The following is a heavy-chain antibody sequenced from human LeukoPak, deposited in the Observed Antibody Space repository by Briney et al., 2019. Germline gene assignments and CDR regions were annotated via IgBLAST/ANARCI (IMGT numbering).Heavy chain of an antibody. CDR3: ASPCSSSSGHDY. V-gene: IGHV3-30-3*01. CDR2: ISYDGSNK. CDR1: GFTFSSYA. J-gene: IGHJ4*02. Sequence: PGGSLRLSCAASGFTFSSYAMHWVRQAPGKGLEWVAVISYDGSNKYYADSVKGRFTISRDNSKNTLYLQMNSLRAEDTAVYYCASPCSSSSGHDYWGQGTLVTVSS. D-gene: IGHD6-6*01.